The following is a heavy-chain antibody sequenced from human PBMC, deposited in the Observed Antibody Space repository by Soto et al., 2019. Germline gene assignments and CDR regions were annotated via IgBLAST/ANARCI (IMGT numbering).Heavy chain of an antibody. J-gene: IGHJ4*02. V-gene: IGHV3-30*18. CDR3: AKETVEYYFDY. CDR1: GITFSIYG. CDR2: ISYDGSNK. D-gene: IGHD3-3*01. Sequence: QVQLVESGGGVVQPGRSLRLSCAASGITFSIYGMHWVRQAPGKGLEWVAVISYDGSNKYYADSVKGRFTISRDNSKNTLYLQMNSLRGEDTAVYYCAKETVEYYFDYWGQGTLVTVSS.